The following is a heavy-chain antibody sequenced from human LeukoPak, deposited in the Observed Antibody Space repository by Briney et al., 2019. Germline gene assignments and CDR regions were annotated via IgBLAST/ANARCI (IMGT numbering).Heavy chain of an antibody. CDR2: ISYDGSNK. Sequence: GRSLRLSCAASGFTFSSYGMLWVRQAPGKGLEWVAVISYDGSNKYYADSVKGRFTISRDNSKNTLYLQMNSLRAEDTAVYYCAKDGIAAAGTLDYWGQGTLVTVSS. CDR1: GFTFSSYG. CDR3: AKDGIAAAGTLDY. J-gene: IGHJ4*02. D-gene: IGHD6-13*01. V-gene: IGHV3-30*18.